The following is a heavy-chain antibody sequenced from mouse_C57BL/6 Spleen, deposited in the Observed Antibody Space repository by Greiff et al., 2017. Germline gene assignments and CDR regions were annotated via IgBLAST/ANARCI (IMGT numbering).Heavy chain of an antibody. CDR2: INPNNGGT. D-gene: IGHD1-1*01. J-gene: IGHJ2*01. CDR3: ARFFYYYGSSYFDY. V-gene: IGHV1-18*01. CDR1: GYTFTDYN. Sequence: EVQLQQSGPELVKPGASVKIPCKASGYTFTDYNMDWVKQSHGKSLEWIGDINPNNGGTIYNQKFKGKATLTVDKSSSTAYMELRSLTSEDTAVYYCARFFYYYGSSYFDYWGQGTTRTVSS.